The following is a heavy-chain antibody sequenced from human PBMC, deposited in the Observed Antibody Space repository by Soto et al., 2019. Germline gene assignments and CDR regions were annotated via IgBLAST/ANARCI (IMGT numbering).Heavy chain of an antibody. CDR3: AIMPSSYSRSWPDH. CDR2: ISSSSSYI. Sequence: GGSLRLSCAASGFTFSSYSMNWVRQAPGKGLEWVSSISSSSSYIYYADSVKGRFTISRDNAKNSLYLQMNSLRAEDTAVYYCAIMPSSYSRSWPDHWGQGTLVTGSS. D-gene: IGHD6-13*01. CDR1: GFTFSSYS. V-gene: IGHV3-21*01. J-gene: IGHJ5*02.